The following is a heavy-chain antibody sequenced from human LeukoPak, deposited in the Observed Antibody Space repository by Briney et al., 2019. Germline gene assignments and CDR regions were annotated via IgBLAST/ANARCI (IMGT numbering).Heavy chain of an antibody. V-gene: IGHV6-1*01. J-gene: IGHJ4*02. D-gene: IGHD6-19*01. CDR2: TYYRSKWYN. Sequence: QTLSLTCAISGDSVSNNSAALNWIRQSPSRGLEWLGRTYYRSKWYNDYAVSVKSRITINPDTSKNQFSLQVNSVTPEDTAVYYCARAPTPIIAVAGSFDYWGQGTLVTVSS. CDR3: ARAPTPIIAVAGSFDY. CDR1: GDSVSNNSAA.